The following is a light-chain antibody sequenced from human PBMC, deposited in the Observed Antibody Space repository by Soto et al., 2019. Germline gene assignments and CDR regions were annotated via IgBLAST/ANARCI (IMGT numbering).Light chain of an antibody. J-gene: IGKJ1*01. CDR3: QQYNVYSWT. CDR2: AAS. Sequence: EIQMTQSPSSVYVSLGERIDRTCMASQGISSWLAWYQQKPGKAPKLLIYAASSLQSGVPSRFSGSGSGTDFTLTISSLQPDDFATYYCQQYNVYSWTFGQGTKVDIK. CDR1: QGISSW. V-gene: IGKV1D-16*01.